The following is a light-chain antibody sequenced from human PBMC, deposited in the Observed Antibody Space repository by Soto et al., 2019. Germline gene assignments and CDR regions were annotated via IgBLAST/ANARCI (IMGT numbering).Light chain of an antibody. V-gene: IGLV1-40*01. Sequence: QSVLTQPPSVSGAAGKRVTISCTGSSSNIGATYDVQWYQQLPGTAPKLLIYGNSNRPSGVPDRFSGSKSGTSASLAITGLQADDEADYYCQSYDSSLSAHYVFRTGTKLTVL. CDR3: QSYDSSLSAHYV. CDR2: GNS. J-gene: IGLJ1*01. CDR1: SSNIGATYD.